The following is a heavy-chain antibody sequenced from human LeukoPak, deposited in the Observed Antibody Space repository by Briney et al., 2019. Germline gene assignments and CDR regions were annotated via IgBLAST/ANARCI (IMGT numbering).Heavy chain of an antibody. D-gene: IGHD6-19*01. V-gene: IGHV3-33*08. CDR3: ARVSEDYSSGWYEEYFQY. CDR2: IWYDGSKK. CDR1: GFTFSSFA. Sequence: PGGSLRLSCSASGFTFSSFAMHWVRQAPGKGLEWVAVIWYDGSKKNYADSVKGRFTISRDNSKNTLNLQMTSLRAEDTAVYYCARVSEDYSSGWYEEYFQYWGQGTLVIVSS. J-gene: IGHJ1*01.